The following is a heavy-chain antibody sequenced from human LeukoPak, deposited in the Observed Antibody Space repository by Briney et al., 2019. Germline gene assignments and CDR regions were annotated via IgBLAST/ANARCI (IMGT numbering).Heavy chain of an antibody. Sequence: PGGSLRLSCAASGFTFSSYAMHWVRQAPGKGLEWVAVISYDGSNKYYADSVKGRFTISRDNSKNTLYLQMNSLRAEDTAVYYCARDMVRGFDPWGQGTLVTVSS. CDR1: GFTFSSYA. CDR3: ARDMVRGFDP. D-gene: IGHD3-10*01. J-gene: IGHJ5*02. CDR2: ISYDGSNK. V-gene: IGHV3-30-3*01.